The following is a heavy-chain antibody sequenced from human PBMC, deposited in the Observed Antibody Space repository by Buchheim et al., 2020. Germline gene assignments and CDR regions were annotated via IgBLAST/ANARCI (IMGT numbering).Heavy chain of an antibody. D-gene: IGHD5-24*01. CDR1: GGSISTTTYY. V-gene: IGHV4-39*01. Sequence: QVQLQESGPGLLKPSEALSLTCTVSGGSISTTTYYWDWIRKSPGKGLEWIGNVHYTGTTYYNPSLKSRVTMSVDTSKKQFSLKLISVTAADTALYYCARHSDAYNFFDYWGQGTL. CDR3: ARHSDAYNFFDY. J-gene: IGHJ4*02. CDR2: VHYTGTT.